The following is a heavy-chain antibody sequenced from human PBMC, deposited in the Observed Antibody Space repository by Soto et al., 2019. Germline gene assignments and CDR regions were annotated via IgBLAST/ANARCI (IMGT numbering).Heavy chain of an antibody. Sequence: SGPTLLNPTQTLTLTCTFSGFSLSTSGMCVSWIRQPPGKALEWLALIDWDDDKYYSTSLKTRLTISKDTSKNQVVLTMTNMDPVDTATYYCARFPPLRSSIADGMYVWGQGTTVTVS. V-gene: IGHV2-70*01. CDR1: GFSLSTSGMC. D-gene: IGHD6-6*01. CDR3: ARFPPLRSSIADGMYV. CDR2: IDWDDDK. J-gene: IGHJ6*02.